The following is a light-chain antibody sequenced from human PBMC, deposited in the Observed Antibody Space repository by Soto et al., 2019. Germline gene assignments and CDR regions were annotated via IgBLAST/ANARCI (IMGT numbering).Light chain of an antibody. V-gene: IGKV3-15*01. J-gene: IGKJ5*01. CDR3: QQYNTWPPT. Sequence: EIVMTQSPATLSVSPGERATLSCRASQSVSSNFAWYQQKPGQAPRLLVYGASSRATSIPARFSGSRSGTDFTLTISSLQSEDFAVYYCQQYNTWPPTFGQGTRLEIK. CDR2: GAS. CDR1: QSVSSN.